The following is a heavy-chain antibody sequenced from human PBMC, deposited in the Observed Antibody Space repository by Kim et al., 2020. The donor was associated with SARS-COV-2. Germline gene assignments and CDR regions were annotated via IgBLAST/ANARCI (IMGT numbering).Heavy chain of an antibody. D-gene: IGHD6-13*01. CDR3: AATTEGSSSWQYYYYYG. V-gene: IGHV4-61*01. CDR1: GGSVSSGSYY. J-gene: IGHJ6*01. CDR2: IYYSGST. Sequence: SETLSLTCTVSGGSVSSGSYYWSWIRQPPGKGLEWIGYIYYSGSTNYNPSLKSRVTISVDTSKNQFSLKLSSVTAADTAVYYCAATTEGSSSWQYYYYYG.